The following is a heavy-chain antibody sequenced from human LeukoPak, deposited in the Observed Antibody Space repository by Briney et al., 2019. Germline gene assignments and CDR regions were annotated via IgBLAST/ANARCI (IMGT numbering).Heavy chain of an antibody. CDR3: ARSMAVYNWNPYGMDV. CDR2: IIPIFGTA. CDR1: GGTFSSYA. J-gene: IGHJ6*02. D-gene: IGHD1-20*01. Sequence: GASVKVSCKASGGTFSSYAISWVRQAPGQGLEWMGGIIPIFGTANYARKFQGRVTITADESTSTAYMELSSLRSEDTAVYYCARSMAVYNWNPYGMDVWGQGTTVTVSS. V-gene: IGHV1-69*13.